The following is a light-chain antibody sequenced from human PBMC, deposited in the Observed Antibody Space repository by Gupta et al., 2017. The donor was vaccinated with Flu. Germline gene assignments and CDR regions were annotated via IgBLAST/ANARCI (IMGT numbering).Light chain of an antibody. CDR3: YSNGGSYRV. J-gene: IGLJ2*01. CDR1: SGDGGGHNY. V-gene: IGLV2-11*03. CDR2: DVR. Sequence: GTSGDGGGHNYVSWYQQYPGQAPKLLVDDVRKRPVGVSGPFAGSNSGNTASMTSSGLQPDDESDYYCYSNGGSYRVFGGGTKVTVL.